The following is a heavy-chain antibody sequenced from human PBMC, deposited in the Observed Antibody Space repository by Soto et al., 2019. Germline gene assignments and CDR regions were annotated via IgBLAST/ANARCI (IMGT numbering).Heavy chain of an antibody. CDR1: NYTFINFG. Sequence: QVQLVQSGAEVKRPGASVKVSCKASNYTFINFGISWVRQAPGQGLEWMGWITTFNGKTNYAQKFQGRITITADTSTSTAYMELRSLISDDTAVYYCVRDLFAYCDPPASDYWGQGTLVTVSS. CDR2: ITTFNGKT. D-gene: IGHD2-21*01. V-gene: IGHV1-18*01. J-gene: IGHJ4*02. CDR3: VRDLFAYCDPPASDY.